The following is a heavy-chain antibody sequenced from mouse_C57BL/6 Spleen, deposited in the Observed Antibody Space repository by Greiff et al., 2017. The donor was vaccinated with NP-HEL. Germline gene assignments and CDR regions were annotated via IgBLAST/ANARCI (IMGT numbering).Heavy chain of an antibody. CDR3: ARLEGYYVFAY. J-gene: IGHJ3*01. CDR2: IYPGGGYT. V-gene: IGHV1-63*01. CDR1: GYTFTNYW. D-gene: IGHD2-3*01. Sequence: VQLQQSGAELVRPGTSVTMSCKASGYTFTNYWIGWAKQRPGHGLEWLGDIYPGGGYTNYNEKFKGKATLTADKSSSTAYMQFSSLTSEDAAIYYCARLEGYYVFAYWGQGTLVTVSA.